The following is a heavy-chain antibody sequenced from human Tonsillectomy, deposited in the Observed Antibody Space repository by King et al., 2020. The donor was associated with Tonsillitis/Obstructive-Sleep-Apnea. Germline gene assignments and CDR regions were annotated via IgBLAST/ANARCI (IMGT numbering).Heavy chain of an antibody. J-gene: IGHJ2*01. Sequence: ITLKESGPTLVKPPQTLTLTCTFSGFSLSTSGVGVGWIRQPPGKALEWLALIYWDDDKRYSPSLKSRLTITKDTSKNQVVLTMTNMDPVDTATYYCAHRVYGGNAHWYGDLGGRGTLGTVSA. CDR3: AHRVYGGNAHWYGDL. CDR2: IYWDDDK. D-gene: IGHD4-23*01. V-gene: IGHV2-5*02. CDR1: GFSLSTSGVG.